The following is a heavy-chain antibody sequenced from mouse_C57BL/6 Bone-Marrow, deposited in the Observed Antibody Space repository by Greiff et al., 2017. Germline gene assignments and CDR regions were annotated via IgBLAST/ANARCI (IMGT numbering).Heavy chain of an antibody. J-gene: IGHJ2*01. D-gene: IGHD1-1*01. CDR3: ARAFITTALFDY. V-gene: IGHV1-19*01. Sequence: EVQLQQSGPVLVKPGASVKMSCKASGYTFTDYYMNWVKQSHGKSLEWIGVINPYNGGTSYNQKFKGKATLTVDKSSSTAYMELNSLTSEDSAVYYCARAFITTALFDYWGQGTTLTVSS. CDR1: GYTFTDYY. CDR2: INPYNGGT.